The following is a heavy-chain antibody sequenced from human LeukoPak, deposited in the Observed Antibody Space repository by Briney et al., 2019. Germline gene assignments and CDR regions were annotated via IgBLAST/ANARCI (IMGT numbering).Heavy chain of an antibody. J-gene: IGHJ4*02. D-gene: IGHD3/OR15-3a*01. CDR3: GKNSWTYGSFDN. CDR2: ITQVGSDK. CDR1: GFTYRRFW. V-gene: IGHV3-7*01. Sequence: GGSLTLSRSPSGFTYRRFWMSCVRPPPERGRGWVAIITQVGSDKYYLDPVRGRFSISRDNAKNSLFLQMNSLRAEDTAVYSGGKNSWTYGSFDNWGPGTQVTVSS.